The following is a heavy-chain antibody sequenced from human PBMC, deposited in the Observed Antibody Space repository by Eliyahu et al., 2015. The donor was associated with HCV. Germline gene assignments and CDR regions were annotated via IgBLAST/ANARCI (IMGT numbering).Heavy chain of an antibody. Sequence: EVQLLESGGGLVQPGGSLRLSCAASGFXFSSXAXSWVRQAPGXGLEWVSAISGSGGSTYYADSVKGRFTISRDNSKNTLYLQMNSLRAEDTAVYYCAKDRGGGGTMVRGVIISFDYWGQGTLVTVSS. CDR1: GFXFSSXA. CDR3: AKDRGGGGTMVRGVIISFDY. V-gene: IGHV3-23*01. CDR2: ISGSGGST. D-gene: IGHD3-10*01. J-gene: IGHJ4*02.